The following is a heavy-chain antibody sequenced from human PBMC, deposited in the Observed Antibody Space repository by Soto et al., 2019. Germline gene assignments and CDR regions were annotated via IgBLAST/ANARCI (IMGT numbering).Heavy chain of an antibody. CDR2: VVPILGST. CDR3: ARGEPFILVLEL. Sequence: QVQLVQSGAEVKKPGSSVKVSCKASEDTFVSYAITWVRQAPGRGLEWMGGVVPILGSTNYAQKFQGRVTFTADKSTNTAYMELSSLRSEDTAMYYCARGEPFILVLELWGQGTMVIVSS. D-gene: IGHD3-3*01. CDR1: EDTFVSYA. J-gene: IGHJ3*01. V-gene: IGHV1-69*06.